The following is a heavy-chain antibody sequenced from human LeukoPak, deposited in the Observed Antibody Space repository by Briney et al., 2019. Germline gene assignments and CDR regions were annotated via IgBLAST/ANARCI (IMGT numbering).Heavy chain of an antibody. V-gene: IGHV4-34*01. CDR1: GGSFGGYY. J-gene: IGHJ4*02. Sequence: SETLSLTCAVYGGSFGGYYWSWIRQPPGKGLEWIGEINHSGSTNYSPSLKSRVTISVDTSKNQFSLKLSSVTAADTAVYYCARGSEAFVTMVRGVDRGRGTFDYWGQGTLVTVSS. CDR3: ARGSEAFVTMVRGVDRGRGTFDY. D-gene: IGHD3-10*01. CDR2: INHSGST.